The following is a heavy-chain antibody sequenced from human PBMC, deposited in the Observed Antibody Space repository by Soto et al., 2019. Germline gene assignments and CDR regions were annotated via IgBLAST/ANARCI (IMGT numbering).Heavy chain of an antibody. V-gene: IGHV1-18*01. J-gene: IGHJ4*02. D-gene: IGHD5-12*01. Sequence: GASVKVSCKASGYTFTSYGISWVRQAPGQGLEWMGWISAYNGNTNYAQKLQGRVTMTTDTSTSTAYMELRSLRSDDTAVYYCARLQGSGYDYLPTRWGQGTLVTISS. CDR3: ARLQGSGYDYLPTR. CDR2: ISAYNGNT. CDR1: GYTFTSYG.